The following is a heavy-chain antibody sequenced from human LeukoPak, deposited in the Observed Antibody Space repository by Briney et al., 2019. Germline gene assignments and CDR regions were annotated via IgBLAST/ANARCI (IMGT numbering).Heavy chain of an antibody. Sequence: GASVKVSCKASGYTFTGNYMHWVRQSPGQGLEWMGWINPNSGGTNFVQKFQGRLTMTRDTSISTAYMELRRLRSDDTAVYFCARLGYTSGSDYWGQGTLVTVSS. CDR1: GYTFTGNY. V-gene: IGHV1-2*02. D-gene: IGHD6-19*01. J-gene: IGHJ4*02. CDR2: INPNSGGT. CDR3: ARLGYTSGSDY.